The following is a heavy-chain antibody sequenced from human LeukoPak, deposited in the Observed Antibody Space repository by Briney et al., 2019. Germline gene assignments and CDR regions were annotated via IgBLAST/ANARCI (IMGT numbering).Heavy chain of an antibody. CDR2: VYYTGST. CDR1: GGSISRSSYY. Sequence: SETLSLTCSVSGGSISRSSYYWGWIRQPPGKGLEWIGSVYYTGSTYYTPSLKSRVSISVDTSKNQFSLKLSSVTATDTAVYYCVDHYDSRGYVWVWGQGTLVTVSS. CDR3: VDHYDSRGYVWV. D-gene: IGHD3-22*01. J-gene: IGHJ4*02. V-gene: IGHV4-39*01.